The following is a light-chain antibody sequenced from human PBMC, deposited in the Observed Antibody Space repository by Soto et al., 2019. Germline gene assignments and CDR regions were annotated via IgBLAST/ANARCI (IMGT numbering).Light chain of an antibody. CDR2: EGS. V-gene: IGLV2-23*01. CDR1: SSDVGSYNL. J-gene: IGLJ7*01. CDR3: CSYAGSSIAV. Sequence: QSALTQPASVSGSPGQSITISCTGTSSDVGSYNLVSWYQQHPGKAPKLMIYEGSKRPSGVSNRFSGSKSGNTASLTISGLQAEDAADYYCCSYAGSSIAVFGGGTQLTVL.